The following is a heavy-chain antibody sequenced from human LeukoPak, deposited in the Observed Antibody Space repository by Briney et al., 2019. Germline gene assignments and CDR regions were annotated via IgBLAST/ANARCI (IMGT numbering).Heavy chain of an antibody. CDR3: ARFYYYDSSGPYFDY. D-gene: IGHD3-22*01. CDR1: GGSVSSSSYY. Sequence: PSETLSLTCTVSGGSVSSSSYYWVWIRQPPGKGLEWIGSMYYSGSTYYNPSLRSRVTISVDTSKNQFSLKLSSVTAADTAVYYCARFYYYDSSGPYFDYWGQGTLVTVSS. J-gene: IGHJ4*02. CDR2: MYYSGST. V-gene: IGHV4-39*07.